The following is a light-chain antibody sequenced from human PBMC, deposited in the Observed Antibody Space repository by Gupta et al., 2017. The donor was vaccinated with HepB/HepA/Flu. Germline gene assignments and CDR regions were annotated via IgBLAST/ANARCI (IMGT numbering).Light chain of an antibody. J-gene: IGKJ2*01. CDR3: QQYDGSSFT. V-gene: IGKV3-20*01. Sequence: LVLTPSPGTLSLSPGERATLSCRASQSVSTAYLAWYQQKPGQAPRLLIHSASSRATGVPNRFSGSGSGTDFTLTINRLEPEDFAVYYCQQYDGSSFTFGQGTKLDIK. CDR2: SAS. CDR1: QSVSTAY.